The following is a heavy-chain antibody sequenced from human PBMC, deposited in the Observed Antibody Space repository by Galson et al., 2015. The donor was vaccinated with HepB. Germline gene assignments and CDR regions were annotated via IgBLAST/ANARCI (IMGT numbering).Heavy chain of an antibody. CDR2: ISSAGDFV. CDR3: ARDHDPPDY. CDR1: GFYFSDYY. Sequence: SLRLSCAVSGFYFSDYYMSWIRQSPGKGLEWVSYISSAGDFVHYSDSVKGRFTVSRDNAQNSLYLQMQSLTAEDTATYYCARDHDPPDYWGHGTLVIVSS. J-gene: IGHJ4*01. V-gene: IGHV3-11*01.